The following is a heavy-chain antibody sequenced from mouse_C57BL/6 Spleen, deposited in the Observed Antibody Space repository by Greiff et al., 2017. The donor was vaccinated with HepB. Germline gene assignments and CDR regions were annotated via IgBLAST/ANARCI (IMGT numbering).Heavy chain of an antibody. D-gene: IGHD1-1*01. CDR1: GYTFTSYW. CDR2: IDPSDSYT. J-gene: IGHJ2*01. Sequence: QVQLQQPGAELVKPGASVKLSCKASGYTFTSYWMQWVKQRPGQGLEWIGEIDPSDSYTNYNQKFKGKATLTVDTSSSTAYMQLSSLTSEDSAVYYCARSYYGSSYDYFDCWGQGTTLTVSS. V-gene: IGHV1-50*01. CDR3: ARSYYGSSYDYFDC.